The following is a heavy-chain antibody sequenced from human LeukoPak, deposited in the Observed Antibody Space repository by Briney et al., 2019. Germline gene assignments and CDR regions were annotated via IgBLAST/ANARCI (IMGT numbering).Heavy chain of an antibody. V-gene: IGHV4-59*01. CDR2: IYYSGST. CDR3: ARGLRYGGNSAWFDP. D-gene: IGHD4-23*01. CDR1: GGSISSYY. J-gene: IGHJ5*02. Sequence: SETLSLTCTVSGGSISSYYWSWIRQPPGKGLEWIGYIYYSGSTNYNPSLKSRVTISVDTSKNQFSLKLSSVTAADTAVYYCARGLRYGGNSAWFDPWGQGTLVTVSS.